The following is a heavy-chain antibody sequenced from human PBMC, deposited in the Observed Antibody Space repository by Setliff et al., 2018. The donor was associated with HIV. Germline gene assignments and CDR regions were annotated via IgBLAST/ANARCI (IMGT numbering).Heavy chain of an antibody. Sequence: VASVKVSCKASGYTFTSYYMHWVRQAPGQGLEWMGRINPNSGGTNYAQKFQGRVIMTRDTSISTAYMELSSLTSADTAVYYCASGKGVRGVIITGGLDVWGKGTTVTVSS. CDR3: ASGKGVRGVIITGGLDV. J-gene: IGHJ6*04. CDR2: INPNSGGT. CDR1: GYTFTSYY. V-gene: IGHV1-2*06. D-gene: IGHD3-10*01.